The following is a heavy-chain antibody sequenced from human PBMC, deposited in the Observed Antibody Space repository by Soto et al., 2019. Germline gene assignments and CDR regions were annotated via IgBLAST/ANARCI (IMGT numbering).Heavy chain of an antibody. V-gene: IGHV4-30-2*01. CDR3: ARGQTEIKTDYFDS. D-gene: IGHD2-21*02. J-gene: IGHJ4*02. CDR1: GGSVNSGTYS. Sequence: QLQLQESGPGLVKPSQTLSLTCAVSGGSVNSGTYSWSWIRQPPGKGLEWIGFMYHNGNTYYNPSIKNRLAISVDRSTNQFFLKLTSVTAADTAVYFCARGQTEIKTDYFDSWGQGTLVTVSS. CDR2: MYHNGNT.